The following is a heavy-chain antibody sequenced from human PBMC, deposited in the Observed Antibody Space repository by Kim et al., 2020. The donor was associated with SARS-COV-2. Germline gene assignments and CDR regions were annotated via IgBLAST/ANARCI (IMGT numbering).Heavy chain of an antibody. V-gene: IGHV3-21*01. D-gene: IGHD2-2*01. CDR2: ISNSSSYI. CDR3: ARDRVPAAMEGNWFDP. J-gene: IGHJ5*02. Sequence: GGSLRLSCAASGFTFSGYNMNWVRQAPGKGLEWISYISNSSSYIYYADSVRGRFTISRDNAKNSLYLQMNSLRAEDTAVYYCARDRVPAAMEGNWFDPWGQGALLSVSP. CDR1: GFTFSGYN.